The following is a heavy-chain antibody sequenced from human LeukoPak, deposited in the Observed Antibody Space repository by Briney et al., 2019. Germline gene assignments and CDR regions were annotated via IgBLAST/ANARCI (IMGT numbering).Heavy chain of an antibody. D-gene: IGHD6-19*01. CDR3: ASGYATGWYSYRWFDP. J-gene: IGHJ5*02. V-gene: IGHV3-7*01. Sequence: GGSLRLSCGASGITFSSYWMTWVRQAPGKGLEWVANIKQDGSEKNYVDSVKGRFTISRDNAKNSLYLQKNSLRAEDTAVYYCASGYATGWYSYRWFDPWGQGSLVIVSS. CDR1: GITFSSYW. CDR2: IKQDGSEK.